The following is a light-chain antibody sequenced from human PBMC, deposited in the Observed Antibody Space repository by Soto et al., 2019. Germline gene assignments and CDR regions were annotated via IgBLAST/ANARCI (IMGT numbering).Light chain of an antibody. CDR3: CSYPADNWV. CDR1: SSDVGGYNY. V-gene: IGLV2-11*01. CDR2: DVS. J-gene: IGLJ3*02. Sequence: QSVLTQPRSVSGSPGQSVTISCTGTSSDVGGYNYVSWYEQHPGKAPKLVVYDVSKRPSGVPDRFSGSKSGNTASLTISGLQAEDEADYSCCSYPADNWVFGGGTKLTVL.